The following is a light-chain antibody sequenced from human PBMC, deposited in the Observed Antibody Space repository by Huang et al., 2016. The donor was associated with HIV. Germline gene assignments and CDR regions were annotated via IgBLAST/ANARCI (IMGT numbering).Light chain of an antibody. CDR3: QQYYSTPHT. CDR1: QSVLHSSYNNSY. Sequence: DIVMTQSPDSLAVSLGERATINCKSSQSVLHSSYNNSYFTWYQQKPRQPPKLLIYWASTRESGVPDRFSGSGSGTDFTLTISSLQAEDVAVYYCQQYYSTPHTFGQGTKLEIK. V-gene: IGKV4-1*01. J-gene: IGKJ2*01. CDR2: WAS.